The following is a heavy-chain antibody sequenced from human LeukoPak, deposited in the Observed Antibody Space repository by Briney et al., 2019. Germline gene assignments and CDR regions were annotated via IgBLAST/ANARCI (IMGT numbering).Heavy chain of an antibody. CDR1: GGSISSYY. V-gene: IGHV4-4*07. Sequence: SETLSLTCTVSGGSISSYYWSWIRQPAGKGLEWIGRIYTSGSTNYNPSLKSRVTMSVDTSKNQFSLKLSSVTAADTAVYYCARGNDFWSGSYYYMNVWGKGTTVTVSS. J-gene: IGHJ6*03. D-gene: IGHD3-3*01. CDR3: ARGNDFWSGSYYYMNV. CDR2: IYTSGST.